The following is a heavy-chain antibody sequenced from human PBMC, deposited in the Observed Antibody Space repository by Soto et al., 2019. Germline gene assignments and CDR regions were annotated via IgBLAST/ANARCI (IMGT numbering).Heavy chain of an antibody. Sequence: NPSETLSLTCTLSGGSVRAPDWWDWVRQSPDKGLEWIAEVHISGHSNYNPSLRSRVSVSIDSSKNQFYLNLNSVTAADTAIYYCARVRQGCSANNCYFDPWGQGTQLTVSS. D-gene: IGHD1-1*01. CDR3: ARVRQGCSANNCYFDP. CDR2: VHISGHS. CDR1: GGSVRAPDW. J-gene: IGHJ5*01. V-gene: IGHV4-4*02.